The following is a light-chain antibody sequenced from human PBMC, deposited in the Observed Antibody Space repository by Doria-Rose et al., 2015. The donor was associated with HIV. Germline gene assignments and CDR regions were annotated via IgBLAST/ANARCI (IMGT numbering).Light chain of an antibody. V-gene: IGKV3-20*01. Sequence: EIVLTQSPGTLSLSPGERATLSCRASQSVSANYLAWYQQRPGQSPRLLIYGASSRATDIPDRFSGSGSGTDFTLTISRLEPEDFVVYYCHQYASSRTFGQGTKVEIK. CDR3: HQYASSRT. J-gene: IGKJ1*01. CDR1: QSVSANY. CDR2: GAS.